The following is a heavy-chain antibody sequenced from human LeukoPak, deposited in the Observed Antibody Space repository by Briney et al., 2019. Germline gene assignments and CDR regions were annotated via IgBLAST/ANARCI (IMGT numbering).Heavy chain of an antibody. D-gene: IGHD3-22*01. CDR2: ISSSSSTI. V-gene: IGHV3-48*02. CDR3: AKDRVSMIVVVAFDI. J-gene: IGHJ3*02. Sequence: GGSLRLSCAASGFTFSSYSMNWVRQAPGKGLEWVSYISSSSSTIYQADAVKGRFTISRDNAKNSLYLQMNSLRDEDTAVYYCAKDRVSMIVVVAFDIWGQGTMVTVSS. CDR1: GFTFSSYS.